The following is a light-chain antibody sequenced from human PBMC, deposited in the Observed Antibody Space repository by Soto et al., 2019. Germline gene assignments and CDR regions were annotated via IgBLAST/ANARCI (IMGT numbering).Light chain of an antibody. CDR3: QQRSNWPSYT. Sequence: EIVLTQSPATLSLSPGERATLSYRASQSVSSYLAWYQQKPGQAPRLLIYDASNRATGIPARFSGSGSGTDFTPTISSLEPEDIAVYYCQQRSNWPSYTFGQGTKLEIK. CDR2: DAS. V-gene: IGKV3-11*01. J-gene: IGKJ2*01. CDR1: QSVSSY.